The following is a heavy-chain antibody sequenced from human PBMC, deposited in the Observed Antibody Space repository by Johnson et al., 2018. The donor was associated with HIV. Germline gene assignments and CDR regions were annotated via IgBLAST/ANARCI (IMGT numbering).Heavy chain of an antibody. CDR1: AGVTFSNAW. CDR2: IKSKTDGGTT. Sequence: VQLVESGGGLVQPGGSLRLSCTASAGVTFSNAWMSWVRQAPGKGLEWVGRIKSKTDGGTTDYAAPVKGRFTISRDDSKNTLYLQMNSLKTEDTAVYYCTTAAAAPYAFDIWGQGTMVTVSS. J-gene: IGHJ3*02. D-gene: IGHD6-13*01. CDR3: TTAAAAPYAFDI. V-gene: IGHV3-15*01.